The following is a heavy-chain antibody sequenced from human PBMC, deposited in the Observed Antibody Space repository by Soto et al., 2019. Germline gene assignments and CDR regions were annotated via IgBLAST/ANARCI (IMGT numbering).Heavy chain of an antibody. CDR3: ARQASYWHGGGGWFDP. D-gene: IGHD2-8*02. J-gene: IGHJ5*02. V-gene: IGHV3-13*01. CDR2: IGTLHDT. CDR1: GFTFSAYD. Sequence: ESGGGLVQPGGSLRLSCAASGFTFSAYDMHWVRQPTGKGLEWVSAIGTLHDTYYPDSVKGRFTISRENAKNSLYLQMNSLTTGDTAVYYCARQASYWHGGGGWFDPWGQGTLVTVSS.